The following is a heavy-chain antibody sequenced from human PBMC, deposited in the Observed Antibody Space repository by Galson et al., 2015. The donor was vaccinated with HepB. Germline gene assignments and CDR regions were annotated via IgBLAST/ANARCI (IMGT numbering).Heavy chain of an antibody. Sequence: PALVKPTQTLTLTCTFSGFSLSTSLVSVGWIRQPPRKSLEWLALISWNDDKRYSPSLKSRLTITKDTSKNQVVLTMTNMDPVDTATYYCAHTPRYSSGWPYYYWGQGTLVTVSS. CDR1: GFSLSTSLVS. D-gene: IGHD6-19*01. J-gene: IGHJ4*02. CDR3: AHTPRYSSGWPYYY. CDR2: ISWNDDK. V-gene: IGHV2-5*01.